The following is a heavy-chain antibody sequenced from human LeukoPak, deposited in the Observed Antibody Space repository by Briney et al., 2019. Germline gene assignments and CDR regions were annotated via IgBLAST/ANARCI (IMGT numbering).Heavy chain of an antibody. CDR3: ARDLGVYDSSGYYNY. Sequence: GGSLRLSCAASGFTFSDYYMSWIRQAPGKGLEWVSYISSSGRTTYYAGSVKGRFTISRDNAKNSLYLQMNSLRVEDTAVYYCARDLGVYDSSGYYNYWGQGTLVTVSS. CDR1: GFTFSDYY. J-gene: IGHJ4*02. D-gene: IGHD3-22*01. CDR2: ISSSGRTT. V-gene: IGHV3-11*01.